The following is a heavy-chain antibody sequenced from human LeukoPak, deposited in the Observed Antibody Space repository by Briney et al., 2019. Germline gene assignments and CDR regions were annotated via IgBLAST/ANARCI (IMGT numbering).Heavy chain of an antibody. CDR1: GFTFSNAW. D-gene: IGHD6-13*01. J-gene: IGHJ4*02. CDR3: TTMPGIAAAARP. Sequence: GGSLRLSCAASGFTFSNAWMSWVRQAPGKGLEWVGRIKSKTDGGTTDYAAPVKGRFTISRDDSKNTLYLQMNSLKTEDTAVYYCTTMPGIAAAARPWGQGTLVTVSS. V-gene: IGHV3-15*01. CDR2: IKSKTDGGTT.